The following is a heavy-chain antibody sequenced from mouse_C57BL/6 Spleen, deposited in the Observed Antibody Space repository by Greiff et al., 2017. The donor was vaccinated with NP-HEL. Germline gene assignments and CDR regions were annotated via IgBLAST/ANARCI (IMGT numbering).Heavy chain of an antibody. CDR1: GFTFSDAW. CDR3: TRSHYYGSSPWFAY. V-gene: IGHV6-6*01. Sequence: EVKVEESGGGLVQPGGSMKLSCAASGFTFSDAWMDWVRQSPEKGLEWVAEIRNKANNHATYYAESVKGRFTISRDDSKSSVYLQMNSLRAEDTGIYYCTRSHYYGSSPWFAYWGQGTLVTVSA. D-gene: IGHD1-1*01. J-gene: IGHJ3*01. CDR2: IRNKANNHAT.